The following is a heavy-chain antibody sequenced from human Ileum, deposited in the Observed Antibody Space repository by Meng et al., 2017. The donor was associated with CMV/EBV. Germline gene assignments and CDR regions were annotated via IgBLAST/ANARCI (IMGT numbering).Heavy chain of an antibody. CDR1: GYTFTSYD. J-gene: IGHJ6*02. V-gene: IGHV1-8*03. CDR2: MNPNSGNT. CDR3: ARGYDFSGMDV. D-gene: IGHD3-3*01. Sequence: ASVKVSCKASGYTFTSYDINWVRQATGQGLEWMGWMNPNSGNTGYAQKFQGRVTITRNTSISTAYMELSRLRSEDTAVYYCARGYDFSGMDVWGQGTTVTVSS.